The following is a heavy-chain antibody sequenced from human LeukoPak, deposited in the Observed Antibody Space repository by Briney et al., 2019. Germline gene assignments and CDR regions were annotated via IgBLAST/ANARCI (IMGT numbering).Heavy chain of an antibody. J-gene: IGHJ4*02. CDR2: IYHSGST. CDR3: ARRFSGPFDY. D-gene: IGHD7-27*01. V-gene: IGHV4-30-2*01. Sequence: ASETLSLTCAVSGGSISSGGYSWSWIRQPPGKGLEWIGYIYHSGSTYYNPSLKGRVTISVDRSKNQFSLKLSSVTAADTAVYYCARRFSGPFDYWGQGTLVTVSS. CDR1: GGSISSGGYS.